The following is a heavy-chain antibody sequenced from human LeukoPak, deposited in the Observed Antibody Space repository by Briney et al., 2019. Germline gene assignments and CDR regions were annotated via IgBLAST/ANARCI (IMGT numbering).Heavy chain of an antibody. V-gene: IGHV3-66*02. D-gene: IGHD4-17*01. Sequence: GGSLRLSCAASGFSVSSNYISWVRQAPGKGLEWVSVIYSGGDTFYADSVKGRFTISRDNSKNTLNLQMNSLRAEDTAVYYCARGSTVTHNDYWGQGTLVTVSS. J-gene: IGHJ4*02. CDR2: IYSGGDT. CDR1: GFSVSSNY. CDR3: ARGSTVTHNDY.